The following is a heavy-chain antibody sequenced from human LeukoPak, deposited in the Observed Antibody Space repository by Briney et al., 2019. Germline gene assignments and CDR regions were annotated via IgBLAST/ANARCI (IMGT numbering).Heavy chain of an antibody. CDR2: ISSSSSYI. Sequence: GRSLRLSCAASGFTFSSYSMNWVRQAPGKGLEWVSSISSSSSYIYYADSVKGRFTISRDNAKNSLYLQMNSLRAEDTAVYYCARGTTRYYVAYWGQGTLVTVSS. CDR3: ARGTTRYYVAY. CDR1: GFTFSSYS. D-gene: IGHD3-10*02. V-gene: IGHV3-21*01. J-gene: IGHJ4*02.